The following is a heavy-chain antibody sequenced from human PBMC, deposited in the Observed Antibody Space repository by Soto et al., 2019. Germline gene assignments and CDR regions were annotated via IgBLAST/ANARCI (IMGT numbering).Heavy chain of an antibody. CDR3: AREGSYSNYGMEV. J-gene: IGHJ6*02. CDR1: GFTFSSYA. D-gene: IGHD1-26*01. V-gene: IGHV3-30-3*01. Sequence: GWSLRLSCAASGFTFSSYAMHLVRQAPGKGLEWVAVISYDGSNKYYADSVKGRFTISRDNSKNTLYLQMNSLRAEDTAVYYCAREGSYSNYGMEVWGQGTTVTVSS. CDR2: ISYDGSNK.